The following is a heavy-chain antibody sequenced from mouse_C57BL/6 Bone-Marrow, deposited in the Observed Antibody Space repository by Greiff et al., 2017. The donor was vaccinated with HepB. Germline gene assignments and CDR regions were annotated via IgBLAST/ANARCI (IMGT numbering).Heavy chain of an antibody. V-gene: IGHV1-42*01. CDR1: GYSFTGYY. CDR3: ARSRSWGLDY. CDR2: INPSTGGT. Sequence: EVKVEESGPELVKPGASVKISCKASGYSFTGYYMNWVKQSPEKSLEWIGEINPSTGGTTYNQKFKAKATLTVDKSSSTAYMQLKSLTSEDSAVYYCARSRSWGLDYWGQGTTLTVSS. J-gene: IGHJ2*01. D-gene: IGHD1-1*01.